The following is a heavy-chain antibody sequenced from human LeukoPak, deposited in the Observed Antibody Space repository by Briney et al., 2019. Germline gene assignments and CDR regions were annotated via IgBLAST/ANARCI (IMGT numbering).Heavy chain of an antibody. CDR3: AREGGDYGVIRDAFDI. V-gene: IGHV1-69*13. CDR1: GGTFSSYA. J-gene: IGHJ3*02. D-gene: IGHD4-17*01. CDR2: IIPIFGTA. Sequence: ASVKVSCKASGGTFSSYAISWVRQAPGQGLEWMGGIIPIFGTANYAQKFQGRVAITADESTSTAYMELSSLRSEDTAVYYCAREGGDYGVIRDAFDIWGQGTMVTVSS.